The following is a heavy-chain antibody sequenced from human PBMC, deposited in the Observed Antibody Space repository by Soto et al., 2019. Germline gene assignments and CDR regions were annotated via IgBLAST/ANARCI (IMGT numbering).Heavy chain of an antibody. CDR3: VRGATTTGWFDAFDL. V-gene: IGHV3-33*03. CDR1: GFTLSSHG. Sequence: QVQLLESGGGVVQSGTSLRLSCVASGFTLSSHGIHWVRQAPGKGLEWVSFIWDDGRDKYYADSVEGRFLISRDNSKNTMNLQVKSLRPEDTALYYCVRGATTTGWFDAFDLWGRGTMVTVSS. D-gene: IGHD6-19*01. J-gene: IGHJ3*01. CDR2: IWDDGRDK.